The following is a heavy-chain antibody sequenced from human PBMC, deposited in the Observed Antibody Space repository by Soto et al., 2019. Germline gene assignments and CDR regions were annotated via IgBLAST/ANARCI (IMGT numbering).Heavy chain of an antibody. V-gene: IGHV3-7*01. CDR3: VSSNIVGRPG. D-gene: IGHD6-6*01. Sequence: ESGGGLVQPGGSLRLSCAASGFSFVTFWMAWVRQAPGKGLEWVANINQDETEKHYVDSVKGRFTISRDNAKSSLYLQMNNLRVEDTAVYYCVSSNIVGRPGGGQGTMVTVSS. J-gene: IGHJ3*01. CDR1: GFSFVTFW. CDR2: INQDETEK.